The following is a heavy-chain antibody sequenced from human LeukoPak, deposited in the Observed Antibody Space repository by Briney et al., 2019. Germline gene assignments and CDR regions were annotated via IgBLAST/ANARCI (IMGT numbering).Heavy chain of an antibody. V-gene: IGHV3-23*01. CDR3: AKAMVRGVINVSHYFDY. CDR1: GFTFSSYA. CDR2: ISGSGGST. Sequence: GGSLRLSCAASGFTFSSYAMSWVRQAPGKGLEWVSTISGSGGSTYYADSVKGRFTISRGNSKNTLYLHMNSLRAEDTAVYYCAKAMVRGVINVSHYFDYWGQGTLVTVSS. J-gene: IGHJ4*02. D-gene: IGHD3-10*01.